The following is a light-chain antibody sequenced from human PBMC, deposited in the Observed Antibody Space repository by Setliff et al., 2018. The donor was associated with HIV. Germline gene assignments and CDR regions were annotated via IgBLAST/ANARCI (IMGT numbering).Light chain of an antibody. V-gene: IGLV3-21*03. CDR1: NIERRS. CDR3: QVRDSSSNQLV. CDR2: DDS. J-gene: IGLJ1*01. Sequence: SYELTQPPSVSVAPGKTATITCGGNNIERRSVHWYQQKPGQAPVVVVHDDSDRPSGIPERFSGSNSGNTATLTISRVEAGDEADYYCQVRDSSSNQLVFGIGTKVTVL.